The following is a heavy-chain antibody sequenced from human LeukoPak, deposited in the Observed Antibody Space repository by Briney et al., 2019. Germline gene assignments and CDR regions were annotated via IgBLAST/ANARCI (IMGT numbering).Heavy chain of an antibody. CDR3: ARHLSSGYYALDY. Sequence: PSETLSLTCTVSGGSISSYYWSWIRQPPGKGLEWIGYIYYSGSTNYNPSLKSRVTISVDTSKNQFSLNLNSVTAADTAVYYCARHLSSGYYALDYWGQGTLVTVSS. V-gene: IGHV4-59*08. D-gene: IGHD3-22*01. CDR2: IYYSGST. J-gene: IGHJ4*02. CDR1: GGSISSYY.